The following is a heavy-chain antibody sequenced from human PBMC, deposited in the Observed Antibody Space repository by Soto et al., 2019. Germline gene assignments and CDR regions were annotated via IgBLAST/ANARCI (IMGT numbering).Heavy chain of an antibody. Sequence: EVQLVESGGGLVKPGGSLRLSCAASGFTFSSYSMNWVRQAPGKGLEWVSSISSSSSYIYYADSVKGRFTISRDNAKISLYLQMNSLRAEDTAVYYCARQRKDGSTGLYYFDYWGQGTLVTVSS. D-gene: IGHD6-25*01. CDR1: GFTFSSYS. CDR2: ISSSSSYI. J-gene: IGHJ4*02. V-gene: IGHV3-21*01. CDR3: ARQRKDGSTGLYYFDY.